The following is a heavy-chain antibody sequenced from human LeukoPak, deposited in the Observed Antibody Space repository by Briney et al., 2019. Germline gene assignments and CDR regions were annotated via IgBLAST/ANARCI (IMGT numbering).Heavy chain of an antibody. CDR2: ISSSGSTI. CDR3: ARVRFTMVRGVFYYYGMDV. J-gene: IGHJ6*02. V-gene: IGHV3-11*04. CDR1: GFTFSDYY. D-gene: IGHD3-10*01. Sequence: GGSLRLSCAASGFTFSDYYMSWIRQAPGEGLEWVSYISSSGSTIYYADSVKGRFTISRDNAKNSLYLQMNSLRAEDTAVYYCARVRFTMVRGVFYYYGMDVWGQGTTVTVSS.